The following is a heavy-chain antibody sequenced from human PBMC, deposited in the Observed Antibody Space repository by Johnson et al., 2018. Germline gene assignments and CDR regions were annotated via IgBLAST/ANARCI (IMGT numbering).Heavy chain of an antibody. J-gene: IGHJ4*02. CDR3: ARDFGTTLFLLEY. CDR2: ISYDGSNK. D-gene: IGHD2/OR15-2a*01. CDR1: GFTFSSYA. V-gene: IGHV3-30-3*01. Sequence: QVQLVQSGGGVVQPGRSLRLSCAASGFTFSSYAMHWVRQAPGKGLEWVAVISYDGSNKYYADSVQGRFTIPRDNSKNKLYLQMNSLRAEDTAVHYCARDFGTTLFLLEYWGQGTLVTVSS.